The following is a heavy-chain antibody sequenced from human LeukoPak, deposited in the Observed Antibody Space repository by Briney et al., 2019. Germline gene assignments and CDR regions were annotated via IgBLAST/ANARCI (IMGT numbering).Heavy chain of an antibody. D-gene: IGHD3-3*01. V-gene: IGHV7-4-1*02. CDR2: INTNTGNP. CDR1: GYTFTEYT. CDR3: AREIRFLEWLLDY. J-gene: IGHJ4*02. Sequence: ASVKVSCKASGYTFTEYTMDWARQAPGQGPEWMGWINTNTGNPTYAQGFTGRFVFSLDTSVSTAYLQISSLKAEDTAVYYCAREIRFLEWLLDYWGQGTLVTVSS.